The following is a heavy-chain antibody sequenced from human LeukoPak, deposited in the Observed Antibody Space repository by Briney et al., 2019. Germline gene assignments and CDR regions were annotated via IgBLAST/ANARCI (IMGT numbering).Heavy chain of an antibody. J-gene: IGHJ4*02. Sequence: GGSLRLSCTASGFTFGDYAMSWVRQATGKGLEWVAFIRSKAYGGTTEYAAPVKGRFTISRDDSKSIAYLQMNSLKTEDTAVYYCTRDQYCSSISCYAGYWGQGTLVTVSS. CDR3: TRDQYCSSISCYAGY. D-gene: IGHD2-2*01. CDR2: IRSKAYGGTT. CDR1: GFTFGDYA. V-gene: IGHV3-49*04.